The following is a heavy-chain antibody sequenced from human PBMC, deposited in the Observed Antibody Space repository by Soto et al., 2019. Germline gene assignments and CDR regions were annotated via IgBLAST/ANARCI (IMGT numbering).Heavy chain of an antibody. CDR3: ARGGSGWYPFDY. CDR2: LTGGGDNP. D-gene: IGHD6-19*01. Sequence: GGSLRLSCAASGFAFSNYAMSWVRQSPGKGLEWISSLTGGGDNPHYAESVKGRFTISRDNSKSTLFLQINSLSDGDTAVYYCARGGSGWYPFDYWGQGTLVTVSS. J-gene: IGHJ4*02. V-gene: IGHV3-23*01. CDR1: GFAFSNYA.